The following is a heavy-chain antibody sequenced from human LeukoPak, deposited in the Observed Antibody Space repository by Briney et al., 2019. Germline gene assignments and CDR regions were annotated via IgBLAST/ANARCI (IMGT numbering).Heavy chain of an antibody. V-gene: IGHV3-9*03. D-gene: IGHD2-21*01. CDR1: GFTLHDYA. Sequence: PGGSLRLSCAASGFTLHDYAMHWVRQAPGKGLEWVSSISWNSDNIDYADSVKGRFTISRDNSNNSLYLQMNSLKVEDMALYYCVKDYSTNYSQYMDLWGKGTTVTVSS. CDR3: VKDYSTNYSQYMDL. J-gene: IGHJ6*03. CDR2: ISWNSDNI.